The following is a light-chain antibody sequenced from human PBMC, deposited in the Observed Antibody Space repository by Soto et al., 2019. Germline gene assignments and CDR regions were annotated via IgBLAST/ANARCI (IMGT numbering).Light chain of an antibody. J-gene: IGKJ1*01. CDR1: QSFSNY. CDR2: SAT. Sequence: DIQMTQSPSSVSASVGDRVTITCRTSQSFSNYLAWYQHRPGKAPKLLIYSATVLQSGVPSSFSGSGSGTDFTLTISRLQPEDSATYYCQQTYTIPWTFGQGTRVEIK. V-gene: IGKV1-39*01. CDR3: QQTYTIPWT.